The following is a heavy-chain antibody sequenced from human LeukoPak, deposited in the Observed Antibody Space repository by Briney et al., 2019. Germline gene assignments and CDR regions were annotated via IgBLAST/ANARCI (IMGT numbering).Heavy chain of an antibody. CDR1: GGSISSYY. V-gene: IGHV4-59*08. Sequence: SETLSLTCTVSGGSISSYYWSWIRQPPGKGLEWIGYIYYSGSTNYNPSLKSRVTISVDTSKNQFSLKLSSVTAADTAVYYCATLGYYYDSSGYLGDHNWGQGTLVTVSS. J-gene: IGHJ4*02. CDR3: ATLGYYYDSSGYLGDHN. CDR2: IYYSGST. D-gene: IGHD3-22*01.